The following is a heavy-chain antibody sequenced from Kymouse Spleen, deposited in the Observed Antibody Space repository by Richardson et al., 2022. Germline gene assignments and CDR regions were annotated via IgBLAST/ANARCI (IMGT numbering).Heavy chain of an antibody. J-gene: IGHJ6*02. D-gene: IGHD6-25*01. Sequence: QLQLQESGPGLVKPSETLSLTCTVSGGSISSSSYYWGWIRQPPGKGLEWIGSIYYSGSTYYNPSLKSRVTISVDTSKNQFSLKLSSVTAADTAVYYCARPGSSAGDGMDVWGQGTTVTVSS. CDR3: ARPGSSAGDGMDV. V-gene: IGHV4-39*01. CDR1: GGSISSSSYY. CDR2: IYYSGST.